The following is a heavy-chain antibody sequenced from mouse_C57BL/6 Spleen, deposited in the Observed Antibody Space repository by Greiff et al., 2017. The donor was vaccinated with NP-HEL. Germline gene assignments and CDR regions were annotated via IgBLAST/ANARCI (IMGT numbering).Heavy chain of an antibody. D-gene: IGHD1-2*01. CDR2: IYPGDGDT. CDR3: TRDGYYAMDY. J-gene: IGHJ4*01. V-gene: IGHV1-82*01. Sequence: VQVVESGPELVKPGASVKISCKASGYAISSSCMNWVKQRPGKGLEWIGRIYPGDGDTKYDAKFKGKATLTADTSSSTAYLQLSSLTSEDSAVYFSTRDGYYAMDYWGKGTSVTVSS. CDR1: GYAISSSC.